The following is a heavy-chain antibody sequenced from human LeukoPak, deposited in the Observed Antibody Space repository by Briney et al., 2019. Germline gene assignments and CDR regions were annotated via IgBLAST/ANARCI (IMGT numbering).Heavy chain of an antibody. CDR2: INHSGST. J-gene: IGHJ4*02. Sequence: PSETLSLTCTVSGGSISSYYWSWIRQPPGKGLEWIGEINHSGSTNYNPSLKSRVTISVDTSKNQFSLKLSSVTAADTAVYYCARALEIFGVFDSWGQGTLVTVSS. CDR3: ARALEIFGVFDS. V-gene: IGHV4-34*01. D-gene: IGHD3-3*01. CDR1: GGSISSYY.